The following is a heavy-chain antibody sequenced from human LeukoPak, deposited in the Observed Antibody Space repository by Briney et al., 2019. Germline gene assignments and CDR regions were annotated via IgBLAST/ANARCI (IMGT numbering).Heavy chain of an antibody. CDR2: MNPNSGNT. D-gene: IGHD4-17*01. CDR3: ARGRPDYGDYYYYYMDV. CDR1: EYTFTSYD. V-gene: IGHV1-8*01. Sequence: GASVNVSCTASEYTFTSYDINWVRQATGQGLEWMGWMNPNSGNTGYAQKFQGRVTMTRNTSISTAYMELSSLRSEDTAVYYCARGRPDYGDYYYYYMDVWGKGTTVTVSS. J-gene: IGHJ6*03.